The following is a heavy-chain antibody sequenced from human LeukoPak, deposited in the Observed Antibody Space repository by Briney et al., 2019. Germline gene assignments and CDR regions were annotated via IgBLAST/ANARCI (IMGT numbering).Heavy chain of an antibody. V-gene: IGHV3-30*02. D-gene: IGHD2-15*01. J-gene: IGHJ4*02. CDR3: AQERDRRGYFEY. CDR2: IRDDGNEQ. Sequence: GGSLRLSCAASGFPYKSNAMHCVRQAPGKGPEWVTFIRDDGNEQYYADSIKGRFTVSRDNSNNTLYLQMNSLREDDTAVYYCAQERDRRGYFEYWGLGTLVTVSS. CDR1: GFPYKSNA.